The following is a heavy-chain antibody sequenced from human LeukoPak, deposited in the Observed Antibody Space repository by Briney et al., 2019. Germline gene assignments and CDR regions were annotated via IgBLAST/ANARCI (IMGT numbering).Heavy chain of an antibody. Sequence: SETLSLTCTVSGGSISSYYWNWIRQPPGKGLEWIGYIYYSGSTNYNPSLKSRVTISVDTSKNQFSLKLSSVTAADTAVYYCARANNYDFWSGYQNWFDPWGQGTLVTVSS. CDR1: GGSISSYY. D-gene: IGHD3-3*01. J-gene: IGHJ5*02. CDR3: ARANNYDFWSGYQNWFDP. V-gene: IGHV4-59*08. CDR2: IYYSGST.